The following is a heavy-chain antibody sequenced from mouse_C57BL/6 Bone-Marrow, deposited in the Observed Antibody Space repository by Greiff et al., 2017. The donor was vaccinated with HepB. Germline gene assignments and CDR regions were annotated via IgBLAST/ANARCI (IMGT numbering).Heavy chain of an antibody. V-gene: IGHV1-64*01. Sequence: QVQLQQPGAELVKPGASVKLSCKASGYTFTSYWMHWVKQRPGQGLEWIGMIHPNSGSTNYNEKFKSKATLTVDKSSSTAYMQLSSLTSEDSAVYYCARSAIYYDYPWFAYWGQGTLVTVSA. J-gene: IGHJ3*01. D-gene: IGHD2-4*01. CDR1: GYTFTSYW. CDR2: IHPNSGST. CDR3: ARSAIYYDYPWFAY.